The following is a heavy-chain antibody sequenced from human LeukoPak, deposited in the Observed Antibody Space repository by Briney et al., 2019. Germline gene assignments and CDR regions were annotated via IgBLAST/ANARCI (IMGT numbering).Heavy chain of an antibody. CDR3: AKDRQILGKAGVFDY. V-gene: IGHV3-74*01. CDR2: IKTDGSRT. J-gene: IGHJ4*02. CDR1: GFTFSSYW. Sequence: GGSLRLSCAASGFTFSSYWMHWVRQAPGKGQVWVSRIKTDGSRTSYADSVKGRFTISRDNAKNTLYLQMNSLRAEDTAVYYCAKDRQILGKAGVFDYWGQGTLVTVSS. D-gene: IGHD3-16*01.